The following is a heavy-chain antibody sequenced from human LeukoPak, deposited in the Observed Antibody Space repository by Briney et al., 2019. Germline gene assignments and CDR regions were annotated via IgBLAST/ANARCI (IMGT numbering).Heavy chain of an antibody. D-gene: IGHD6-13*01. CDR2: IKQDGSEK. CDR3: ASLSLAAAGTECFDP. Sequence: GGSLPLSCAASGFTFSSHWMSWVRHAPGKGLEWVANIKQDGSEKFYVDSVKGRFTISRDTAKNSLYLQMYSLRAEDTAVYYCASLSLAAAGTECFDPWGEGTLFTVSS. J-gene: IGHJ5*02. CDR1: GFTFSSHW. V-gene: IGHV3-7*01.